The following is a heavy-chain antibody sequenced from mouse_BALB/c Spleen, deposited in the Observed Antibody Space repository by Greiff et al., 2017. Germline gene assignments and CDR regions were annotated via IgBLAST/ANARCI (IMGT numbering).Heavy chain of an antibody. D-gene: IGHD4-1*01. CDR3: ASWDPYYAMDY. CDR1: GFTFSSFG. V-gene: IGHV5-17*02. Sequence: EVNVVESGGGLVQPGGSRKLSCAASGFTFSSFGMHWVRQAPEKGLEWVAYISSGSSTIYYADTVKGRFTISRDNPKNTLFLQMTSLRSEDTAMYYCASWDPYYAMDYWGQGTSVTVSS. CDR2: ISSGSSTI. J-gene: IGHJ4*01.